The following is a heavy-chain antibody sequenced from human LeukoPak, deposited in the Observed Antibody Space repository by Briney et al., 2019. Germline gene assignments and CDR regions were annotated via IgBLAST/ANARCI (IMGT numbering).Heavy chain of an antibody. J-gene: IGHJ5*02. CDR1: GGTISSGGYY. CDR3: ARDEAPGIVVVPAPGP. Sequence: SETLSLTCTVSGGTISSGGYYWSWIRQPPGKGLEWIGYIYHSGSTYYNPSLKSRVTISVDRSKNQFSLKLNSVTAADTAVYYCARDEAPGIVVVPAPGPWGQGTLVTVSS. V-gene: IGHV4-30-2*01. D-gene: IGHD2-2*01. CDR2: IYHSGST.